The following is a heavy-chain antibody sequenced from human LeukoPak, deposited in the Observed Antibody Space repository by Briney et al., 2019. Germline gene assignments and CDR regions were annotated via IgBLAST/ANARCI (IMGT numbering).Heavy chain of an antibody. CDR1: GGSFSGYY. CDR3: ARTLSRWDPFDY. Sequence: PSETLSLTCAVYGGSFSGYYWSWIRQPPGKGLEWIGEINHSGSTNYNPSLKNRVIISLDTSKNQFSLKLSSVTAADTAVYYCARTLSRWDPFDYWGQGTLVTVSS. D-gene: IGHD1-26*01. J-gene: IGHJ4*02. V-gene: IGHV4-34*01. CDR2: INHSGST.